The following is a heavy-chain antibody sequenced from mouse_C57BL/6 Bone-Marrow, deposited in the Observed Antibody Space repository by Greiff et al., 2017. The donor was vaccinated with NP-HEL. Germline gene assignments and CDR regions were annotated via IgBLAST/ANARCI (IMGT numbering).Heavy chain of an antibody. J-gene: IGHJ4*01. D-gene: IGHD2-4*01. V-gene: IGHV1-81*01. CDR1: GYTFTSYG. Sequence: VQLQQSGAELARPGASVKLSCKASGYTFTSYGISWVKQRTGQGLEWIGEIYPRSGNTYYNEKFKGKATLTADKSSSTAYMELRSLTSEDSAVYFCARHLYYDYDVDAMDYWGQGTSVTVSS. CDR2: IYPRSGNT. CDR3: ARHLYYDYDVDAMDY.